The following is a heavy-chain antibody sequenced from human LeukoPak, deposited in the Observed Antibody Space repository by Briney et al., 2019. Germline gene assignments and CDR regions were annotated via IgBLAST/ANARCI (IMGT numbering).Heavy chain of an antibody. V-gene: IGHV3-11*01. CDR2: VSSSGIIK. CDR3: VRWSPSTVTYDY. D-gene: IGHD4-17*01. Sequence: GGSLRLSCAASGFTFNDHHMSWVRQAPGKGLEWIAYVSSSGIIKYYPDSVKGRFTISRDNAKNSLSLQMNSLTAEDTAVYYCVRWSPSTVTYDYWGQGTLVTVSS. CDR1: GFTFNDHH. J-gene: IGHJ4*02.